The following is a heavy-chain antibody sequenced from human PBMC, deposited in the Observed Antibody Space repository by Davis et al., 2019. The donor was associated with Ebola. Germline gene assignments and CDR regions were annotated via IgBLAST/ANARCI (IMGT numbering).Heavy chain of an antibody. CDR3: ARGFIAARRGSWFDP. CDR1: GFTVSSNY. Sequence: PGGSLRLSCAASGFTVSSNYMIWVRQAPGKGLEWVSLLYSSGSTFYADSVKGRFIISRDNAKNSLYLQMNSLRAEDTAVYYCARGFIAARRGSWFDPWGQGTLVTVSS. V-gene: IGHV3-53*01. D-gene: IGHD6-6*01. CDR2: LYSSGST. J-gene: IGHJ5*02.